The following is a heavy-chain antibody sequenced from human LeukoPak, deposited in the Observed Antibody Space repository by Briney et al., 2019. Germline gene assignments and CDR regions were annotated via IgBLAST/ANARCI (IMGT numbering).Heavy chain of an antibody. D-gene: IGHD3-10*01. V-gene: IGHV1-24*01. CDR2: FDPEDGET. Sequence: ASVKVSCKVSGYTLTELSMHWVRQAPGKGLEWMGGFDPEDGETIYAQKFQGRVTMTEDTSTDTAYMELSSLRSEDTAVYYCASGGTMVRGKAFDIWGQGTMVTVSS. J-gene: IGHJ3*02. CDR3: ASGGTMVRGKAFDI. CDR1: GYTLTELS.